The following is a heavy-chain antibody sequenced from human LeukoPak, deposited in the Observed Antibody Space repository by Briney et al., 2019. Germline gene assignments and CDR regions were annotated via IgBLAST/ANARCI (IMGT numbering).Heavy chain of an antibody. J-gene: IGHJ3*02. CDR3: ARDPSHCSGGSCQVGAFDI. CDR1: GYTFTGYY. V-gene: IGHV1-2*02. CDR2: IDPNSGGT. Sequence: ASVKVSCKASGYTFTGYYMHWVRQAPGQGLEWMGWIDPNSGGTNCAQKFQGRVTMTRDTSISTAYMELSRLRSDDTAVYYCARDPSHCSGGSCQVGAFDIWGQGTMVTVSS. D-gene: IGHD2-15*01.